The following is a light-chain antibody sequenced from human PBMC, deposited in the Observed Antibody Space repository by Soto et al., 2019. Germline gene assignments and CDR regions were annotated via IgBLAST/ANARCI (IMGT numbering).Light chain of an antibody. CDR1: QSVDSS. CDR2: DAS. J-gene: IGKJ2*01. V-gene: IGKV3-11*01. Sequence: EVVLTQSPATLSLSPGERATLSCRASQSVDSSLAWYQQKVGQAPRLLIYDASNRATGIPARFSGSGSGTDFTLTISSLEPEDFAVYYCQQRGAFGQGTKVEI. CDR3: QQRGA.